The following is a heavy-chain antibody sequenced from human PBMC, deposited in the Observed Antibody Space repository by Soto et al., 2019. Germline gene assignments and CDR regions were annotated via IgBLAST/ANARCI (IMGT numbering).Heavy chain of an antibody. V-gene: IGHV1-18*01. CDR3: AREYYYGSGSYRYYYGMDV. Sequence: QVQLVQSGAEVKKPGASVKVSCKASGYTLTNYGISWVRQAPGQGLEWMGWISAYNGNTNYAQKLQGRVTVTTDTSTSTAYMELRSLRSDDTAVYYCAREYYYGSGSYRYYYGMDVWGQGTTVTVSS. J-gene: IGHJ6*02. CDR2: ISAYNGNT. CDR1: GYTLTNYG. D-gene: IGHD3-10*01.